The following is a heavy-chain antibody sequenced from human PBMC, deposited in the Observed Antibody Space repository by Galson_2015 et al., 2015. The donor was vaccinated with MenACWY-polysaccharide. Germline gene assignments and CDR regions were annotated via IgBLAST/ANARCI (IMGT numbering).Heavy chain of an antibody. CDR2: TYYRSKWYN. J-gene: IGHJ4*02. D-gene: IGHD3-22*01. CDR3: ARDPGVVVITKVGDYFDY. Sequence: CAISVDSVSSNSAAWNWIRQSPSRGLEWLGRTYYRSKWYNDYAVSVKSRITINPDTSKNQFSLQLNSVTPEDTAVYYCARDPGVVVITKVGDYFDYWGQGTLVTVSS. V-gene: IGHV6-1*01. CDR1: VDSVSSNSAA.